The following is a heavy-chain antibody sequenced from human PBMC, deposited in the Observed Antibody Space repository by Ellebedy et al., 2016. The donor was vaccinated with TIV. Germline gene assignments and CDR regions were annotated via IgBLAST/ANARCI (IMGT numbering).Heavy chain of an antibody. CDR2: LYHSGTT. D-gene: IGHD3-10*01. Sequence: MPSETLSLTCTVSGGSISSSIYYWGWIRQPPGKGLEWIGYLYHSGTTYYNLSLKSRVSISVDTSKSEVALKLTSVTAADTAVYYCAGSLTSRGGTVDYWGQGTRVTVSS. V-gene: IGHV4-39*06. CDR1: GGSISSSIYY. CDR3: AGSLTSRGGTVDY. J-gene: IGHJ4*02.